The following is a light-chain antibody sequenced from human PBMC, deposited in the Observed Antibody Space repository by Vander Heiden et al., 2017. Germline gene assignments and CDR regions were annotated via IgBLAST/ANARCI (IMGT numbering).Light chain of an antibody. CDR1: SSDVGGYNY. V-gene: IGLV2-14*01. J-gene: IGLJ2*01. Sequence: SALTQPASVSGSPGQSLTTSCTGTSSDVGGYNYVSWYQQHPGKAPKLMFYEVSNRPAGVANRFSGSKAGNTASLTISGLQAEDEADYYCSSDTSSRNVVFGGGTKLTVL. CDR3: SSDTSSRNVV. CDR2: EVS.